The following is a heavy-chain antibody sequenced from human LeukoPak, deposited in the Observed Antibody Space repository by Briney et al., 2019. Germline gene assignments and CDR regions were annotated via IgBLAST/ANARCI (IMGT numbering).Heavy chain of an antibody. CDR3: ARAYSYYYGSGSYFSEPSDYYYYMDV. Sequence: PGGSLRLSCAASGFTFSSYSMNWVRQAPGKGLEWVSSISSSSSYIYYADSVKGRFTISRDNAKNSLYLQMNSLRAEDTAVYYCARAYSYYYGSGSYFSEPSDYYYYMDVWGKGTTVTISS. J-gene: IGHJ6*03. V-gene: IGHV3-21*01. CDR1: GFTFSSYS. D-gene: IGHD3-10*01. CDR2: ISSSSSYI.